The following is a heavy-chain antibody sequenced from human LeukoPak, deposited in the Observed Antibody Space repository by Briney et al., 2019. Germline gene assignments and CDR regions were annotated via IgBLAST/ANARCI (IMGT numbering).Heavy chain of an antibody. CDR3: ARGPLGWSDY. V-gene: IGHV3-48*02. J-gene: IGHJ4*02. D-gene: IGHD1-26*01. CDR1: GFSVSNYN. CDR2: ISESGTAI. Sequence: GGSLRLSCAASGFSVSNYNMNWVRQARGEGLEWVSFISESGTAIYYAESVKGRFTISRDIARNSVYLQMNSLRDEDTAMYYCARGPLGWSDYWGQGLLVTVSS.